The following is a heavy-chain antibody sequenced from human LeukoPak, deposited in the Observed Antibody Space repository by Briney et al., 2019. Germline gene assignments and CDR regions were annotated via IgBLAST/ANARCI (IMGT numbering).Heavy chain of an antibody. D-gene: IGHD2-21*02. CDR3: TRLLPSSHHFFDS. J-gene: IGHJ4*02. CDR1: GFTFSTYG. V-gene: IGHV3-64D*08. CDR2: ISSTGGST. Sequence: PGGSLRLSCSASGFTFSTYGMHWVRQAPGKGLEYVSAISSTGGSTYYADSVKGRFTISRDNAKNTLYLQMSSLRADDTAVYYCTRLLPSSHHFFDSWGQGTLVTVSS.